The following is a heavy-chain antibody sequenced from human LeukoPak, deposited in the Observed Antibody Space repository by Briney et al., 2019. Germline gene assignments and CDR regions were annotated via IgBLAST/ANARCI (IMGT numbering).Heavy chain of an antibody. V-gene: IGHV3-53*01. CDR2: IYTNGGT. CDR1: GFSVSSNY. Sequence: GGSLSLSCAASGFSVSSNYMTWVRQAPGKGLEWVSLIYTNGGTYYADSVKGRFTISRDNSKNAVYLQMKSLRAEDTAVYYCAKDRYDSGAYWFDYWGQGTLVTVSS. CDR3: AKDRYDSGAYWFDY. J-gene: IGHJ4*02. D-gene: IGHD3-22*01.